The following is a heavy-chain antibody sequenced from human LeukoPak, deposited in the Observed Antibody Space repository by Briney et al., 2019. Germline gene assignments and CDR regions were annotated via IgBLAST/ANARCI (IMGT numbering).Heavy chain of an antibody. CDR3: ARSSRDGYNY. D-gene: IGHD5-24*01. CDR2: IYYSGST. Sequence: SETLSLTCTVSGGSSSGDYYWSWIRQPPGKGLEWIGYIYYSGSTYYNPSLKSRVTISVDTSKNQFSLKLSSVTAADTAVYYCARSSRDGYNYWGQGTLVTVSS. V-gene: IGHV4-30-4*01. J-gene: IGHJ4*02. CDR1: GGSSSGDYY.